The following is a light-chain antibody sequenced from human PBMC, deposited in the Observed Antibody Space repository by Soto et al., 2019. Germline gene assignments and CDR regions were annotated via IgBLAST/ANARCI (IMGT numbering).Light chain of an antibody. Sequence: QSALTQPASVSGSPGQSITISCTGTSSEVGGYNSVSWYQQHPGKAPKLMIYDVSQRPSGVSYRFSGSKSANSAALTMSGLQAEDEADYCSRSGASSSLLVFGGGTKLTVL. CDR1: SSEVGGYNS. CDR2: DVS. J-gene: IGLJ2*01. CDR3: RSGASSSLLV. V-gene: IGLV2-14*01.